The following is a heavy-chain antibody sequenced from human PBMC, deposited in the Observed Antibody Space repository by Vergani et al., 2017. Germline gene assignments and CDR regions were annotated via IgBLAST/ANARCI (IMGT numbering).Heavy chain of an antibody. CDR1: GYTFTSYG. V-gene: IGHV4-4*07. CDR3: ARVGLRSGYDY. CDR2: IYTSGST. D-gene: IGHD4-17*01. Sequence: QVQLVQSGAEVKKPGASVKVSCKASGYTFTSYGISWIRQPAGKGLEWIGRIYTSGSTNYNPSLKSRVTMSVDTPKNQFSLKLSSVTAADTAVYYCARVGLRSGYDYWGQGTLVTVSS. J-gene: IGHJ4*02.